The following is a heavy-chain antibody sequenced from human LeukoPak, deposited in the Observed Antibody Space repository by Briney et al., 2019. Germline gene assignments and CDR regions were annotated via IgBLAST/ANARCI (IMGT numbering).Heavy chain of an antibody. Sequence: SETLSLTCTVSGGSISSYYWSWIRQPPGQGLEWIGYIYYSGSTNYNPSLKSRVTISVDTSKNQFSLKLSSVTAADTAVYYCARDEGYSLDYWGQGTLVTVSS. V-gene: IGHV4-59*01. CDR3: ARDEGYSLDY. D-gene: IGHD5-18*01. CDR1: GGSISSYY. J-gene: IGHJ4*02. CDR2: IYYSGST.